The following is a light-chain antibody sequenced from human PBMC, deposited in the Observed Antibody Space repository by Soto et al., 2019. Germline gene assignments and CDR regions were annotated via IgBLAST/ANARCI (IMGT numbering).Light chain of an antibody. J-gene: IGLJ1*01. V-gene: IGLV2-18*01. Sequence: QSVLTQPPSVSGSPGQSVTISCTGTSTDFVSYNRVSWYQQPPGTAPKLIIYEASNRPSGVPDRFSGSKSGNTASLTISGLQAADEADYYCAAWDDSLSGFYVFGTGTKLTVL. CDR2: EAS. CDR1: STDFVSYNR. CDR3: AAWDDSLSGFYV.